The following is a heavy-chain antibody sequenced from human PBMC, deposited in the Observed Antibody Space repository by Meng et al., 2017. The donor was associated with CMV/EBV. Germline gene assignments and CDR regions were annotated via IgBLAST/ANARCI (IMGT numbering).Heavy chain of an antibody. Sequence: CKASVYTFTSYYMHWGRQAPGQGLEWMGIINPSGGSTSYAQKFQGRVTMTRDTSTSTVYMELSSLRSEDTAVYYCARGGVFRGVILYWGQGTLVTVSS. D-gene: IGHD3-10*01. CDR3: ARGGVFRGVILY. CDR1: VYTFTSYY. V-gene: IGHV1-46*01. CDR2: INPSGGST. J-gene: IGHJ4*02.